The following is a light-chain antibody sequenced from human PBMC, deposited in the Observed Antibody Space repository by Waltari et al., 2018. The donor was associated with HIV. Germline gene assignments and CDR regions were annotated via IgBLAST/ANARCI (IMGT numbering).Light chain of an antibody. CDR3: QAWDSNTGGYVL. CDR1: KLGDQY. J-gene: IGLJ2*01. V-gene: IGLV3-1*01. Sequence: SYELTQAPSVSVSPGQTASTICSGDKLGDQYASWYHQRPGQSPVLVMYQDNKRPSGIPERFSGSNSGNTVTLTISGTQAIDEGDYYCQAWDSNTGGYVLFGGGTKLTVL. CDR2: QDN.